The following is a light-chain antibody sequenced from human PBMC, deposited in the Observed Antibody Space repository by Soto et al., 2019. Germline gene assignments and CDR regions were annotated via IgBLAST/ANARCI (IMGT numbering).Light chain of an antibody. CDR2: GAS. CDR3: QQYGSSGT. J-gene: IGKJ1*01. V-gene: IGKV3-20*01. CDR1: QSVSNNY. Sequence: IVLTQSPGTLSLTPGERENFYCRASQSVSNNYLAWYQQKPGQAPRLLIYGASNRATGIPDRFSGSGSGTDFTLTISRLEPEDFAVYYCQQYGSSGTFGQGTDVDI.